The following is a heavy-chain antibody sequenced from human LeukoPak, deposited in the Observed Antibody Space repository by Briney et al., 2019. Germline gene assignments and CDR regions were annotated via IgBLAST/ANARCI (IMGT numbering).Heavy chain of an antibody. D-gene: IGHD2-2*01. J-gene: IGHJ4*02. CDR3: ARDVVVPAANFGYYFDY. Sequence: ASVKVSCKASGYTFTTYNINWVRQAPGQGLEWMGWISGYNGNTNYAQKLQGRVTMTTDTSTSTAYMELRSLRSDDTAVYYCARDVVVPAANFGYYFDYWGQGTLVTVSS. CDR1: GYTFTTYN. V-gene: IGHV1-18*01. CDR2: ISGYNGNT.